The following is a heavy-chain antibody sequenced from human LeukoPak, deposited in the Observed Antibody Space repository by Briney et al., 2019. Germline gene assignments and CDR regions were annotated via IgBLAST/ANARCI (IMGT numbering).Heavy chain of an antibody. CDR3: ARGRCSAGNCYFGLDF. Sequence: ASVKVSCKASGYTFTGYYMHWVRQAPGQGLEWMGWINPNSGGTNYAQKFLGRVTMTRDTSISTAYMELSRLRSDDTAVYYCARGRCSAGNCYFGLDFWGQGTLVTVSS. CDR1: GYTFTGYY. J-gene: IGHJ4*02. V-gene: IGHV1-2*02. D-gene: IGHD2-15*01. CDR2: INPNSGGT.